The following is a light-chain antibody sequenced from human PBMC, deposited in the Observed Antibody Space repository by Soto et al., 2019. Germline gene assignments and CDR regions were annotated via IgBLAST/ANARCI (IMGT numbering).Light chain of an antibody. CDR2: KAS. CDR3: QHYNSYSEA. V-gene: IGKV1-5*03. Sequence: DIQITQSPSTLSGSVGDRVTITCRASQTISSWLAWYQQKPGKAPKLLSYKASTLRSGVPSRFSGSGSGREFTLTISSLQPDDFATYYCQHYNSYSEAFGQGTKVEIK. J-gene: IGKJ1*01. CDR1: QTISSW.